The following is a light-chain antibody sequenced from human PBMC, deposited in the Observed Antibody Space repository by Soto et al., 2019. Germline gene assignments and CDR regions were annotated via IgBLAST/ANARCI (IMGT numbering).Light chain of an antibody. CDR3: QQSYSTPWT. CDR1: QSVSSY. V-gene: IGKV1-39*01. CDR2: AAS. Sequence: DIQVTQSPSSLSGSVGNRVTIACRPSQSVSSYLNWYQQKQGKAPKLLIYAASDLQSGVPSRFSGSGSGTDFTLTISSLQPEDVAIYFCQQSYSTPWTFGQGTTVEIK. J-gene: IGKJ1*01.